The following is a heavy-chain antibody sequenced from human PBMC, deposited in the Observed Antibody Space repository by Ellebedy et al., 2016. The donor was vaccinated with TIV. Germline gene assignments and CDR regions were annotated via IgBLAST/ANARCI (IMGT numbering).Heavy chain of an antibody. D-gene: IGHD7-27*01. V-gene: IGHV5-10-1*01. Sequence: KVSXKGYRYSFTLFWISWVRQMPGKGLEWMGRIDPSDPSGSYTTYSPSFQGHVTISFDNSITTAYLQWSSLEASDTAMYYCARHELGSNAAFDYWGQGTLVTVSS. J-gene: IGHJ4*02. CDR1: RYSFTLFW. CDR2: IDPSDPSGSYT. CDR3: ARHELGSNAAFDY.